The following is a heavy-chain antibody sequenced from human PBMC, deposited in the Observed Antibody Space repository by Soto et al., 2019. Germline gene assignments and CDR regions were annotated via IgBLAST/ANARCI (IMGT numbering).Heavy chain of an antibody. D-gene: IGHD1-1*01. CDR2: IDPSDSYT. J-gene: IGHJ4*02. V-gene: IGHV5-10-1*01. CDR3: ARHPNYDWVDY. Sequence: GESLKISCKVSGYSFTSYWISWVRQMSGKGLEWMGRIDPSDSYTNYSPSFQGHVTISADKSISTAYLQWSSLKASDTAMYYCARHPNYDWVDYWGQGTLVTVSS. CDR1: GYSFTSYW.